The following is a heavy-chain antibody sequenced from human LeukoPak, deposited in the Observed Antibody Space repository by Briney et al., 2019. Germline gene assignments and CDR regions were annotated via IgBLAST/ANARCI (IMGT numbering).Heavy chain of an antibody. CDR2: INHDGSST. D-gene: IGHD3-22*01. Sequence: PGGSLRLSCATSGSTFSTFWMHWVRQAPGKGLVWVSRINHDGSSTNYADSVKGRFTISRDNAKNTLYLQMNSLRAEDTAVYYCVRDWGYDSSGYWQKYFDTWGQGTLVTVSS. CDR1: GSTFSTFW. V-gene: IGHV3-74*01. J-gene: IGHJ4*02. CDR3: VRDWGYDSSGYWQKYFDT.